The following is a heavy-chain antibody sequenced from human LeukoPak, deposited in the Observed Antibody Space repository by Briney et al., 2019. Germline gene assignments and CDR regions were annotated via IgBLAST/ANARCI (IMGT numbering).Heavy chain of an antibody. J-gene: IGHJ4*02. CDR1: GFTLRTYW. CDR3: TRGSLTGQISVFDY. D-gene: IGHD3-9*01. V-gene: IGHV3-74*01. Sequence: PGGSLRLSCAVSGFTLRTYWMHWVRQGPGKGLEWVSRISTDGGSTTYADSVKGRFTISRDNAKNTVYLQMSSRRVEDTAVYYCTRGSLTGQISVFDYWRQGPLVTVST. CDR2: ISTDGGST.